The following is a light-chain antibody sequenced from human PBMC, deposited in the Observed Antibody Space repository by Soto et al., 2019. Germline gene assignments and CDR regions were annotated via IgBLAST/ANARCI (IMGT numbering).Light chain of an antibody. Sequence: TVLPRSPGNLSLSPGERATLSCRASQSVSCYVAWYQQKPGQAPRLLIYDASNRATGIPARFSGSGSGTDVTLTISSLEHEDFAVYCCQQRSNWPTFGEGTRLEI. CDR3: QQRSNWPT. V-gene: IGKV3-11*01. J-gene: IGKJ5*01. CDR1: QSVSCY. CDR2: DAS.